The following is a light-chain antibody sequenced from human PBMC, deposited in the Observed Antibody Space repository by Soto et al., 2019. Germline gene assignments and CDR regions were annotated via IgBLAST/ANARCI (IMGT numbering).Light chain of an antibody. J-gene: IGKJ5*01. V-gene: IGKV3-15*01. CDR1: QSVGTN. Sequence: EIVMTQSPGTLSVSPGERATLSCRASQSVGTNLAWYQQKPGQAPRLLIYGASTRATDIPARFSASGSGTEFTLTISSLQSEHFVVYYCQQYDNWPPPITFGQGTRLEIK. CDR3: QQYDNWPPPIT. CDR2: GAS.